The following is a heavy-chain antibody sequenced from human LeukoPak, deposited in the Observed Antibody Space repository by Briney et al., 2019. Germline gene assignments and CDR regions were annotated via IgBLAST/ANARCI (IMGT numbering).Heavy chain of an antibody. CDR3: ARYLRLQLKYAFDI. CDR1: GGSISSYY. CDR2: IYTSGST. J-gene: IGHJ3*02. Sequence: SETLSLTCTVSGGSISSYYWSWIRQPAGKGLEWIGRIYTSGSTNYNPSLKSRVTMSVDTSKNQFSLKLSSVTAADTAVYYCARYLRLQLKYAFDIWGQGTMVTVSS. V-gene: IGHV4-4*07. D-gene: IGHD5-24*01.